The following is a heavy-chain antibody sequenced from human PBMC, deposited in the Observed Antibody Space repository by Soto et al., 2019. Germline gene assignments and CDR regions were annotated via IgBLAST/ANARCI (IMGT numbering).Heavy chain of an antibody. Sequence: PGGSLRLSCAASGFTFSSYWMHWVRQAPGKGLVWVSRINSDGSRTSYADSVKGRFTISRDNAKNTLYLQMNSLRAEDTAVYYCARGVREYDFLYYYGMDVWGQGTTVTVSS. D-gene: IGHD3-3*01. V-gene: IGHV3-74*01. CDR2: INSDGSRT. CDR1: GFTFSSYW. J-gene: IGHJ6*02. CDR3: ARGVREYDFLYYYGMDV.